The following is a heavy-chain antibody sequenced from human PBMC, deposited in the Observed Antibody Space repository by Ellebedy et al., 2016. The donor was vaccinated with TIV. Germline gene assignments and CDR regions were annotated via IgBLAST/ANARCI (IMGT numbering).Heavy chain of an antibody. CDR3: ARPNSDDYYYYGMDV. Sequence: MPSETLSLTCAVYGGSFSGYYWSWICQPPGKGLEWIGEINHSGSTNYNPSLKSRVTISVDTSKNQFSLNLSSVTAADTAVYYCARPNSDDYYYYGMDVWGQGTTVTVSS. CDR1: GGSFSGYY. D-gene: IGHD1/OR15-1a*01. J-gene: IGHJ6*02. V-gene: IGHV4-34*01. CDR2: INHSGST.